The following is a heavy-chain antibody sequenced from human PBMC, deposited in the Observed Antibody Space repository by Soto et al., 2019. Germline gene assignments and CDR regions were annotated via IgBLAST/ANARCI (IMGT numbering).Heavy chain of an antibody. CDR2: ISYDGSNK. CDR3: AKAKRGSNSLIAY. CDR1: GFTFSSYG. V-gene: IGHV3-30*18. Sequence: QVQLVESGGGVVQPGRSLRLSCAASGFTFSSYGMHWVRQAPGKGLEWVAVISYDGSNKYYADSVKGRFTISRDNSKNTLYLQRNSLRAEDTAVYYCAKAKRGSNSLIAYWGQGTLVTVSS. J-gene: IGHJ4*02. D-gene: IGHD1-1*01.